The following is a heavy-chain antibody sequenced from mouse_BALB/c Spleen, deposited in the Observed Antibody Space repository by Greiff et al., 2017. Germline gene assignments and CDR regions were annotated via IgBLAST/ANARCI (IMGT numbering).Heavy chain of an antibody. CDR1: GFTFSSYG. J-gene: IGHJ2*01. Sequence: EVQRVESGGGLVQPGGSLKLSCAASGFTFSSYGMSWVRQTPDKRLELVATINSNGGSTYYPDSVKGRFTISRDNAKNTLYLQMSSLKSEDTAMYYCARDGDCLDYWGQGTTLTVSS. CDR2: INSNGGST. D-gene: IGHD3-3*01. V-gene: IGHV5-6-3*01. CDR3: ARDGDCLDY.